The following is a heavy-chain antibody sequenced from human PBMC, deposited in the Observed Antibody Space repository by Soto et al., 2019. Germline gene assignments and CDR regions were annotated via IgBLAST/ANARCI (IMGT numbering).Heavy chain of an antibody. CDR3: ARDEGASYFDY. Sequence: EVQLVESGGGLVQPGGSLRLACIASGFTLTTNYISWVRQAPGKGLEWVSMIYSGGDTSYADSVKGRFTISRDIPKNTVFLQMNSLRVEDMAIYYCARDEGASYFDYWGQGTLVTVSS. CDR1: GFTLTTNY. V-gene: IGHV3-66*01. CDR2: IYSGGDT. J-gene: IGHJ4*02.